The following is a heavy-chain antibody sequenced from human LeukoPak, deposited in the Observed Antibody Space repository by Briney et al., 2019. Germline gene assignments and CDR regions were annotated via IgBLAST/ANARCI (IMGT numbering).Heavy chain of an antibody. V-gene: IGHV3-53*01. D-gene: IGHD3-22*01. CDR1: GFTVSSNY. J-gene: IGHJ4*02. CDR2: IYSGGTT. CDR3: ARMLISSGYYVDY. Sequence: PGGSLRLSYAASGFTVSSNYMSWVRQAPGKGLEWVSVIYSGGTTYYADSVKGRFTISRDNSKNTLYLQMNSLRAEDTAVYYCARMLISSGYYVDYWGQGTLVTVSS.